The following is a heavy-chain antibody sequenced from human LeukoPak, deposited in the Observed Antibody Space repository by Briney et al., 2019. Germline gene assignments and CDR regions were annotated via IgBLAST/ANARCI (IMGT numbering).Heavy chain of an antibody. CDR2: ISAYNGNT. CDR3: ARDSRSSTSCYVRGGIDY. V-gene: IGHV1-18*01. CDR1: GYTFTSYG. J-gene: IGHJ4*02. Sequence: ASVKVSCKASGYTFTSYGISWVRQAPGQGLEWMGWISAYNGNTNYAQKLQGRVTMTTDTSTSTAYMELRSLRSDDTAVYYCARDSRSSTSCYVRGGIDYWGQGTLVTVSS. D-gene: IGHD2-2*01.